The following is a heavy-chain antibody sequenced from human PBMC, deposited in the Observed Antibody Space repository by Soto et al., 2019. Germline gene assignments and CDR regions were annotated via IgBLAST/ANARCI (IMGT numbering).Heavy chain of an antibody. CDR2: VSRSGSSI. J-gene: IGHJ4*02. Sequence: QVQLVESGGGLVKPGGSLRLSCAASGFTFSDHLMSWIRQAPGQGLEWVSYVSRSGSSIYYADSVKGRFTISRDNAKNSLYLQMNSLRAEDTAVYYCARVPKGVVVAANDYWGQGSLVTVSS. CDR1: GFTFSDHL. V-gene: IGHV3-11*01. D-gene: IGHD2-15*01. CDR3: ARVPKGVVVAANDY.